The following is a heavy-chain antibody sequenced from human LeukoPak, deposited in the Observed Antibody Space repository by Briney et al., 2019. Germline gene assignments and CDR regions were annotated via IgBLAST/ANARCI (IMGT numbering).Heavy chain of an antibody. Sequence: GASLRLSCAASGFTFSKCGMSWVRQAPGKGLEWVSTVNENGRNTHYADSVKGRFTIPRDNSKNTLLLQMNSLRADDTALYYCTKGDGGSYPIDYWGQGTLVIVSS. CDR3: TKGDGGSYPIDY. V-gene: IGHV3-23*01. CDR2: VNENGRNT. J-gene: IGHJ4*02. CDR1: GFTFSKCG. D-gene: IGHD6-19*01.